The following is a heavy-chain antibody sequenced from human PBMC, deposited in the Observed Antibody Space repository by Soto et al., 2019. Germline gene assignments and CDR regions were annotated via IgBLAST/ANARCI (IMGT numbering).Heavy chain of an antibody. CDR1: GGAFSSYA. CDR3: ARVSSWRGSGSLDH. V-gene: IGHV1-69*06. CDR2: IIHIFGTA. D-gene: IGHD3-10*01. Sequence: YVQVSCTASGGAFSSYAIGWVRQAPGQGLEWMGAIIHIFGTANHTQKFQGRVKITEDKSTSTAYMELSRLRSEDTDVHYCARVSSWRGSGSLDHCGQATMVTFAS. J-gene: IGHJ4*02.